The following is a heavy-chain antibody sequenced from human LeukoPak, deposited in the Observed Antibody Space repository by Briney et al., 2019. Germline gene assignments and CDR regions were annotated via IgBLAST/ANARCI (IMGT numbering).Heavy chain of an antibody. D-gene: IGHD3-10*01. Sequence: GESLKISCKGSGYSFTSYWIGWVRQMPGKGLEWMGIIYPGDSDTRYSPSFQGQVTISADKSISTAYLQWSSLKASDTAMYYCARANYYGSGSSSVQHWFDPWGQGTPVTVSS. CDR3: ARANYYGSGSSSVQHWFDP. J-gene: IGHJ5*02. CDR2: IYPGDSDT. CDR1: GYSFTSYW. V-gene: IGHV5-51*01.